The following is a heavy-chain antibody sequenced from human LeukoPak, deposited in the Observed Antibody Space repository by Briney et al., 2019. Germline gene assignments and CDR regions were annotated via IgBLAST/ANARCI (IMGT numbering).Heavy chain of an antibody. Sequence: GGSLGLSCAASGFTFSSYAMSWVRQAPGKGLEWVSAISGSGGSTYYADSVKGRFTISRDNSKNTLYLQMNSLRAEDTAVYYCAKVEAVRYYYYGMDVWGQGTTVTVSS. V-gene: IGHV3-23*01. CDR1: GFTFSSYA. D-gene: IGHD6-19*01. CDR2: ISGSGGST. J-gene: IGHJ6*02. CDR3: AKVEAVRYYYYGMDV.